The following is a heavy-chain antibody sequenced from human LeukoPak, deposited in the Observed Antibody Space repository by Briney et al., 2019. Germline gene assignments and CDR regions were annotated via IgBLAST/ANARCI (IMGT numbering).Heavy chain of an antibody. J-gene: IGHJ4*02. D-gene: IGHD2-15*01. V-gene: IGHV1-69*05. CDR2: IIPIFGTA. CDR3: ASSPPDWYSFFDY. CDR1: GGTFSSYA. Sequence: GASVKVSCKASGGTFSSYAISWVRQAPGQGLEWMGGIIPIFGTANYAQKFQGRVTITTDESTSTAYMELSSLRSEDTAVYYCASSPPDWYSFFDYWGQGTLVTVSS.